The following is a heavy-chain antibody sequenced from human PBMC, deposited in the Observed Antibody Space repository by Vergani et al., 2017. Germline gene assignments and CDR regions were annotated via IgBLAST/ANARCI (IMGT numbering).Heavy chain of an antibody. Sequence: QVQLVESGGGVVQPGRSLRLSCAASGFTFSSYGMHWVRQAPGKGLEWVAVISYDGSNKYYADSVKGRFTISRDNSKNTLYLQMNSLRAEDTAVYYCAKDDYVGSGNNGFDPWGQGTLVTVSS. CDR3: AKDDYVGSGNNGFDP. CDR1: GFTFSSYG. D-gene: IGHD3-22*01. V-gene: IGHV3-30*18. CDR2: ISYDGSNK. J-gene: IGHJ5*02.